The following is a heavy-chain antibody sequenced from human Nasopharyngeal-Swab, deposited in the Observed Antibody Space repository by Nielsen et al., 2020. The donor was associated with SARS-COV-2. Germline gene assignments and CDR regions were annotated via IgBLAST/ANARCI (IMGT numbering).Heavy chain of an antibody. CDR2: INSDGSST. D-gene: IGHD3-10*01. Sequence: GGSLRLSCTASGFTFSSYWMHWVRQAPGKGLVWVSRINSDGSSTSYADSVKGRFTISRDNAKNTLYLQMNSLRAEDTAVYYCARAATMVRGVIIGRYYYYMDVWGKGTTVTVSS. J-gene: IGHJ6*03. CDR3: ARAATMVRGVIIGRYYYYMDV. CDR1: GFTFSSYW. V-gene: IGHV3-74*01.